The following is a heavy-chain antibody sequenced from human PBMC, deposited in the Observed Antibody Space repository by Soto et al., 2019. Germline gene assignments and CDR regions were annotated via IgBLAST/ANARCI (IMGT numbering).Heavy chain of an antibody. CDR1: GGSISSGGYS. D-gene: IGHD5-12*01. V-gene: IGHV4-30-2*01. Sequence: SETLSLTCGVSGGSISSGGYSWSWIRQPPGKGLEWIGYIYHSGSTYYNPSLKSRVTISVDRSKNQFSLKLSSVTAADTAVYYCARRWGYTFDYWGQGTLVTVSS. CDR3: ARRWGYTFDY. J-gene: IGHJ4*02. CDR2: IYHSGST.